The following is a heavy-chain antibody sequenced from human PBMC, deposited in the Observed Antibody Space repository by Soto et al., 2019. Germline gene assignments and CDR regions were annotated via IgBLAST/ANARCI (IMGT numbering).Heavy chain of an antibody. J-gene: IGHJ4*02. V-gene: IGHV3-23*01. CDR2: ISGSGGST. CDR3: AKEVTAAGTTGAY. Sequence: EVQLLESGGGLVQPGGSLRLSCAASGFTFSSYAMSWVRQAPGKGLEWVSAISGSGGSTYYADSVKGRFTISRDNSKNTLYLQMTGLRAEDTAVYYCAKEVTAAGTTGAYWGQGTLVTVSS. CDR1: GFTFSSYA. D-gene: IGHD6-13*01.